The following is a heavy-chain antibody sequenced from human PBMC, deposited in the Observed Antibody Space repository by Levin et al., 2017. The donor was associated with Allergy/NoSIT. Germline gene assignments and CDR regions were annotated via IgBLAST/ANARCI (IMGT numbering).Heavy chain of an antibody. CDR1: GYPFINFD. CDR2: LNPNSGNT. J-gene: IGHJ2*01. Sequence: ASVKVSRKASGYPFINFDINWVRRATGQGLEWMGWLNPNSGNTGYAQKFQGRFTMTRDTSTSTVYLELSGLRSGDTAVYYCARGHCSSVWDLDLWGRGTLVTVSS. CDR3: ARGHCSSVWDLDL. D-gene: IGHD2-2*01. V-gene: IGHV1-8*01.